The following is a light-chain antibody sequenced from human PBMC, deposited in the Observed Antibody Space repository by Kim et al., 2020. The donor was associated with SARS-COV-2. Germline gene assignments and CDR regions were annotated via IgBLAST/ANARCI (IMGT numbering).Light chain of an antibody. Sequence: LSPGEGATLSCRASQSVGNSLAWFQQKPGQAPRLLICETSNRATGIPARFSGSGSGTAFTLTISSLEPEDFAVYYCQQRYNWPLTFGGGTKVDIK. V-gene: IGKV3-11*01. CDR3: QQRYNWPLT. J-gene: IGKJ4*01. CDR1: QSVGNS. CDR2: ETS.